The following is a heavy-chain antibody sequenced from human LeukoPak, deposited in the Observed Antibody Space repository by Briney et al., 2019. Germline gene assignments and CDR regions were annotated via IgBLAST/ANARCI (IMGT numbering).Heavy chain of an antibody. CDR1: GFTFSGSA. CDR3: TLNNWYESGFDP. D-gene: IGHD1-1*01. Sequence: QPGGSLRLSCAASGFTFSGSAMHWVRQASGKGLEWVGRIRSKANHYATAYAASVKGRFTVSRDDSKNTAYLQMNSLKTEDTAVYYCTLNNWYESGFDPWGQGTLVTVSS. CDR2: IRSKANHYAT. J-gene: IGHJ5*02. V-gene: IGHV3-73*01.